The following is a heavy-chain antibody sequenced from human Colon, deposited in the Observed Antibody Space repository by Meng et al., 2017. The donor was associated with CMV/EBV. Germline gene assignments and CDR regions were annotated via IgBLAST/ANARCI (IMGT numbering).Heavy chain of an antibody. D-gene: IGHD3-10*01. J-gene: IGHJ4*02. CDR3: ATNLHYGMSSEY. Sequence: QLRAAGGGLAEHVWFLTLSCSGAGFTFTNAWMTFVRQAPERGHELVGRIASKTKSGTTGYAAPVKGRFTISRDESKNTLYLQMNGLKTEDTGVYYCATNLHYGMSSEYWGQGTLVTVSS. V-gene: IGHV3-15*04. CDR2: IASKTKSGTT. CDR1: GFTFTNAW.